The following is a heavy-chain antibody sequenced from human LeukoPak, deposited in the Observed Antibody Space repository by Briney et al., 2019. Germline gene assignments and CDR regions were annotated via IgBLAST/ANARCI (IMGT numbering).Heavy chain of an antibody. D-gene: IGHD3-16*02. V-gene: IGHV4-34*01. CDR2: INHSGST. Sequence: PSETRSLTCAVYGGSFSGYYWSWIRQPPGKGLEWIGEINHSGSTNYNPSLKSRVTISVDTSKNQFSLKLSSVTAADTAVYYCARDRGLYYDYIWGSYRYTRTFDPWGQGTLVTVSS. J-gene: IGHJ5*02. CDR3: ARDRGLYYDYIWGSYRYTRTFDP. CDR1: GGSFSGYY.